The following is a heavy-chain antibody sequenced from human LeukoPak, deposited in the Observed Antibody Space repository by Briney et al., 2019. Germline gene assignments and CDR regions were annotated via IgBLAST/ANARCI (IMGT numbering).Heavy chain of an antibody. CDR3: ARVGGSYENWFDP. Sequence: SETLSLTCTVSGGTISSYYWSWIRQPPGKGLEWIGYIYYSGSTNYNPSLKSRVTISVDTSKNQFSLKLSSVTAADTAVYYCARVGGSYENWFDPWGQGTLVTVSS. V-gene: IGHV4-59*01. J-gene: IGHJ5*02. D-gene: IGHD1-26*01. CDR2: IYYSGST. CDR1: GGTISSYY.